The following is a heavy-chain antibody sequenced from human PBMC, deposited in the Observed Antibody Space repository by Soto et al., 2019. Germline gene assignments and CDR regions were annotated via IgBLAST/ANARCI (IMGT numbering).Heavy chain of an antibody. CDR2: IIPIFGTA. CDR1: GGTFSSYA. Sequence: QVQLVQSGAGVKKPGSPVKVSCKASGGTFSSYAISWVRQAPGQGLEWMGGIIPIFGTANYAQKFQGRVTITADESTSTAYMELSSLRSEDTAVYYCAAQYYYGSGSSLGWFDPWGQGTLVTVSS. CDR3: AAQYYYGSGSSLGWFDP. J-gene: IGHJ5*02. V-gene: IGHV1-69*01. D-gene: IGHD3-10*01.